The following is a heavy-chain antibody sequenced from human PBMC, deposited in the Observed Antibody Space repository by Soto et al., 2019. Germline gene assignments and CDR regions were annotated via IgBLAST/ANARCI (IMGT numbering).Heavy chain of an antibody. D-gene: IGHD6-13*01. CDR1: GYTFTSNG. J-gene: IGHJ4*02. V-gene: IGHV1-18*01. Sequence: QIHLVQSGPEVRKPGASVKVSCKPSGYTFTSNGFSWVRQTPGQGLEWMGWIGAYNGDTNYAPKFQGRVTMTTDTSTRTAYMELRSLRSDDTAVYFCTRAIAATGPAEYWGQGTLVTVSS. CDR3: TRAIAATGPAEY. CDR2: IGAYNGDT.